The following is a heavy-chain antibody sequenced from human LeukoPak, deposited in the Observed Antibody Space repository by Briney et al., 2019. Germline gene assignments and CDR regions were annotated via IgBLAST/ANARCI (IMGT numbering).Heavy chain of an antibody. J-gene: IGHJ5*02. Sequence: SETLSLTCAVSGGSISSFYWSRVRQPPGKGLEWVGYISYGGGTTYNPSLKRRVSMSIDTSKNQFSLRLSSVTAADTALYYCARDRGEGNWFDPWGQGTLVTVSS. CDR2: ISYGGGT. CDR1: GGSISSFY. V-gene: IGHV4-59*12. CDR3: ARDRGEGNWFDP. D-gene: IGHD3-16*01.